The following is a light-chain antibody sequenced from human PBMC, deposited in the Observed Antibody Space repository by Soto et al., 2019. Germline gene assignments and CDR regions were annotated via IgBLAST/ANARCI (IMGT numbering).Light chain of an antibody. J-gene: IGKJ3*01. Sequence: DIQMTQSPSSLSASVGDRVTITCRASQSISSYLNWYQQKPGKAPKLLIYAASSLQSGVPSRFSGSGSGTDFTLXIXXXXPEXFATXXXXXXYSTPXTFGPGTKVDIK. V-gene: IGKV1-39*01. CDR3: XXXYSTPXT. CDR1: QSISSY. CDR2: AAS.